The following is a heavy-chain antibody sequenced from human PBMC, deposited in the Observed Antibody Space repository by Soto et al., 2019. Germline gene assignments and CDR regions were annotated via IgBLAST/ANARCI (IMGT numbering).Heavy chain of an antibody. V-gene: IGHV4-39*01. CDR3: ARRQIAAASVYFDY. CDR2: IYYSGST. D-gene: IGHD6-13*01. J-gene: IGHJ4*02. CDR1: GGSISSSSYY. Sequence: SETLSLTCTVSGGSISSSSYYWGWIRQPPGKGLEWIGSIYYSGSTYYNPSLKSRVTISVDTSKNQFSLKLSSVTAADTAVYYCARRQIAAASVYFDYWGQGTLVTVSS.